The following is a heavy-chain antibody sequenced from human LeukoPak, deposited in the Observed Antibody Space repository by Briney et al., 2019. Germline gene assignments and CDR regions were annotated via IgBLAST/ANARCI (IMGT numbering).Heavy chain of an antibody. Sequence: GGSLRLSCAASGFTFSSYGMHWVRQAPGKGLEWVAVISYDGSNKYYADSVKGRFTISRDNSKNTLYLQMNSLRAEDTAVYYCAKVSPSSSWYGVSYWGQGTLVTVPS. J-gene: IGHJ4*02. V-gene: IGHV3-30*18. CDR1: GFTFSSYG. D-gene: IGHD6-13*01. CDR2: ISYDGSNK. CDR3: AKVSPSSSWYGVSY.